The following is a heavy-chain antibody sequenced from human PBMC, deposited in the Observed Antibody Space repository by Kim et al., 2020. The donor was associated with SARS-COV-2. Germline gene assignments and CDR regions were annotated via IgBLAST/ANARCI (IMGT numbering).Heavy chain of an antibody. Sequence: QGRVTITADESTSTAYMELSSLRSEDTAVYYCARAQGYSSGWYRGQAFDIWGQGTMVTVSS. J-gene: IGHJ3*02. D-gene: IGHD6-19*01. CDR3: ARAQGYSSGWYRGQAFDI. V-gene: IGHV1-69*01.